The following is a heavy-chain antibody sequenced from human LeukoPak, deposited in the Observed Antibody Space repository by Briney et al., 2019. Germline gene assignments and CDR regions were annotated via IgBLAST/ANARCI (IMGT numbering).Heavy chain of an antibody. J-gene: IGHJ2*01. CDR3: ADNSIGYFDL. V-gene: IGHV1-69*13. Sequence: ASVKVSCEASGGTFSTFTINWVRQAPGQGLEWMGRIIPIFNSPTYAQKFQGRVTITADESTSTAYMALSSLTSEDTAVYYCADNSIGYFDLWGRGTLATVSS. CDR1: GGTFSTFT. D-gene: IGHD1-1*01. CDR2: IIPIFNSP.